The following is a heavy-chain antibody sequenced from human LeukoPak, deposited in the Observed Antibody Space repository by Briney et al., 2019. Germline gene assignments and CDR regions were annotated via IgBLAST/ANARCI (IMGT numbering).Heavy chain of an antibody. V-gene: IGHV4-39*01. J-gene: IGHJ4*02. D-gene: IGHD3-22*01. CDR2: IYSSGST. CDR1: GDSITSSNYY. Sequence: SETLSLTCTVSGDSITSSNYYWGWFRQSPGKGPEWIGSIYSSGSTYYSPSLKSRVTISVDTSKNQFSLKLSSVTAADTAVYYCARQRRGPHSSGYYAWGTRYYFDYWGQGTLVTVSS. CDR3: ARQRRGPHSSGYYAWGTRYYFDY.